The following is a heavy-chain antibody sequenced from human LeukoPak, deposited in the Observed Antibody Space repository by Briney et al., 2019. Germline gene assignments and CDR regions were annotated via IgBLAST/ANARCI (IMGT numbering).Heavy chain of an antibody. CDR2: INTGSGNT. Sequence: ASVKVSCKASGYTFTTNAIHWVRQAPGHRLEWMGWINTGSGNTKYSQNFQGRVTITRDTSATTAYMDLTSLRSEDTAVYYCAREVWPYCFGYWGQGTLVTVSS. V-gene: IGHV1-3*04. CDR3: AREVWPYCFGY. CDR1: GYTFTTNA. J-gene: IGHJ4*02.